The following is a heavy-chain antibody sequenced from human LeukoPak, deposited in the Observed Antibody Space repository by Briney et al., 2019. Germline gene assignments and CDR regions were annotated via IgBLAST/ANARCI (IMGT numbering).Heavy chain of an antibody. V-gene: IGHV1-18*04. D-gene: IGHD2-15*01. J-gene: IGHJ6*04. Sequence: ASVKVSCKASGYTFTSYGISWVRQAPGQGLEWMGWISAYNGNTNYAQKLQGRVTMTTDTSTSTAYMELRGLRSDDTAVYYCARDIGVVVAASYGMDVWGKGTTVTVSS. CDR1: GYTFTSYG. CDR2: ISAYNGNT. CDR3: ARDIGVVVAASYGMDV.